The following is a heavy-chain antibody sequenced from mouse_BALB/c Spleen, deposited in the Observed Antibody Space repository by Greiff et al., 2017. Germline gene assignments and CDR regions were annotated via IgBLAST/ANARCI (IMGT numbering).Heavy chain of an antibody. J-gene: IGHJ3*01. Sequence: EVMLVESGGGLVQPGGSRKLSCAASGFTFSSFGMHWVRQAPEKGLEWVAYISSGSSTIYYADTVKGRFTISRDNPKNTLFLQMTSLRSEDTAMYYCARDYYDYGSFADWGQGTLVTVSA. CDR1: GFTFSSFG. V-gene: IGHV5-17*02. CDR3: ARDYYDYGSFAD. D-gene: IGHD2-4*01. CDR2: ISSGSSTI.